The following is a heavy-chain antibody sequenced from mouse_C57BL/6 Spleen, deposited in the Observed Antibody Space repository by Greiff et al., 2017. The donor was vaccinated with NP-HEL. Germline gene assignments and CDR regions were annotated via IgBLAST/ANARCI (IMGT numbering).Heavy chain of an antibody. V-gene: IGHV1-69*01. CDR3: ARRYGSSRSYWYFDV. Sequence: QVQLQQPGAELVMPGASVKLSCKASGYTFTSYWMPWVKQRPGQGLEWIGEIDPSASYTNYNQKFKGKYTLTVDKSSSTAYMQLSSLTSEDSAVYYCARRYGSSRSYWYFDVWGTGTTGTVSS. CDR2: IDPSASYT. J-gene: IGHJ1*03. CDR1: GYTFTSYW. D-gene: IGHD1-1*01.